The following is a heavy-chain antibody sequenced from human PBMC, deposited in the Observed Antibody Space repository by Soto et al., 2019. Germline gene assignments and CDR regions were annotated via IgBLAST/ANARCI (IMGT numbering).Heavy chain of an antibody. CDR2: ISRSGTTV. J-gene: IGHJ4*02. CDR1: GFTFSTYN. CDR3: ARDPSPDSSGWYYFDY. Sequence: EVQLVESGGGLVQPGGSLRLSCAASGFTFSTYNMNWVRQAPGKGLEWVSYISRSGTTVYYADSVKGRFTISRDNARNSLYLQMNSLRDEDTALYYCARDPSPDSSGWYYFDYWGQGTLVTVSS. V-gene: IGHV3-48*02. D-gene: IGHD6-19*01.